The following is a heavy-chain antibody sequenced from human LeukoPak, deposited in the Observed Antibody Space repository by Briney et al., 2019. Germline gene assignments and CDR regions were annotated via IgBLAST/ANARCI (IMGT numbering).Heavy chain of an antibody. CDR3: ANAPTTNVAAASDF. J-gene: IGHJ4*02. Sequence: GGSLRLSCAVSGFTFTRYWMHWVRQAPGKGLVWVSRINTDGSITTYADSAKGRFTISRDNAKNTLYLQMNSLRAEDTAVYYCANAPTTNVAAASDFWGQGTLVTVSS. V-gene: IGHV3-74*01. D-gene: IGHD6-13*01. CDR2: INTDGSIT. CDR1: GFTFTRYW.